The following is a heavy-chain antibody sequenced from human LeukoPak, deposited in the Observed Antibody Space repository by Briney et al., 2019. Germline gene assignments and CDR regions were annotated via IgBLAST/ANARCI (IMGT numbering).Heavy chain of an antibody. Sequence: GASVKVSCKASGYTFTGYYMHWVRQAPGQGLEWMGWINPNSGGTNYAQKFQGRVTMTRDTSISTAYMELSRLRSDDTAVYYCARVRGGDDHSFDYWGQGTLVTVSS. V-gene: IGHV1-2*02. CDR2: INPNSGGT. CDR1: GYTFTGYY. J-gene: IGHJ4*02. CDR3: ARVRGGDDHSFDY. D-gene: IGHD2-21*02.